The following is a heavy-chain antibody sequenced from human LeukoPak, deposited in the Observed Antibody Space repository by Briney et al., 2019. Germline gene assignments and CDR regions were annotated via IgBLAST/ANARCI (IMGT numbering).Heavy chain of an antibody. CDR1: GYTFTGYY. Sequence: GASVKVSCKASGYTFTGYYMSWVRQAPGQGLEWMGWINPNSGDTNYAQKFQGRVTMTRDTSIRTAYMELSRLRSDDTAVYYCARDSGLGYSGYGLAWWGQGTLVTVSS. V-gene: IGHV1-2*02. D-gene: IGHD5-12*01. J-gene: IGHJ4*02. CDR3: ARDSGLGYSGYGLAW. CDR2: INPNSGDT.